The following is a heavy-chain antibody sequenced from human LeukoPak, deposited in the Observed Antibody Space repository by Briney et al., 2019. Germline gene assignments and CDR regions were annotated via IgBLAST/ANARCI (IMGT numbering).Heavy chain of an antibody. J-gene: IGHJ6*03. CDR1: GFTFSSYS. CDR2: ISSRSSYI. V-gene: IGHV3-21*01. CDR3: ARTRLPLDYYMDV. D-gene: IGHD4-11*01. Sequence: GGSLRLSCAASGFTFSSYSMNWVRQALGKGLEWVSSISSRSSYIYYADSVKGRFTISRDNAENSLYLQMNSLRAEDTAVYYCARTRLPLDYYMDVWGKGTTVTVSS.